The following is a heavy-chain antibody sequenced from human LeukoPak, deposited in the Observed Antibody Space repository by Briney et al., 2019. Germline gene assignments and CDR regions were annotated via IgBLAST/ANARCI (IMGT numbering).Heavy chain of an antibody. Sequence: PSETLSLTCTVSGGSISSYYWSWIRQPPGKGLEWIGYIYFSGSTNYNPSLKSRVTISVDTSKNQFSLKLSSVTAADTAVYYCARSTQSGYGYFQHWGQGTLVTVSS. J-gene: IGHJ1*01. CDR3: ARSTQSGYGYFQH. CDR1: GGSISSYY. D-gene: IGHD3-3*01. V-gene: IGHV4-59*12. CDR2: IYFSGST.